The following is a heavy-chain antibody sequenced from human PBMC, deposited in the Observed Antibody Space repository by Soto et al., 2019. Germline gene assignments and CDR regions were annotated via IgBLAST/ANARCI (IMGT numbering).Heavy chain of an antibody. CDR1: GYTFTSYG. J-gene: IGHJ6*02. CDR2: ISAYNGNT. CDR3: ARESRRDILTGYYNYYGMDV. Sequence: GASVNVSCKASGYTFTSYGISWVRQAPGQGLEWMGWISAYNGNTNYAQKLQGRVTMTTDTSTSTAYMELRSLRSDDTAVYYCARESRRDILTGYYNYYGMDVWGQGTTVTVSS. V-gene: IGHV1-18*01. D-gene: IGHD3-9*01.